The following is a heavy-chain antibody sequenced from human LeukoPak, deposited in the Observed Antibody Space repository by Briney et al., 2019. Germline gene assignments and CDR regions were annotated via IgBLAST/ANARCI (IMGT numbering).Heavy chain of an antibody. CDR3: AKDGSFDY. V-gene: IGHV3-30*18. J-gene: IGHJ4*02. CDR2: ISYDGSNK. Sequence: GRSLRFSCAASGFTFSSYGMHWVRQAPGKGLEWVAVISYDGSNKYYADSVKGRFTISRDNSKNTLYLQMNSLRAEDTAVYYCAKDGSFDYWGQGTLVTVSS. CDR1: GFTFSSYG. D-gene: IGHD2-2*03.